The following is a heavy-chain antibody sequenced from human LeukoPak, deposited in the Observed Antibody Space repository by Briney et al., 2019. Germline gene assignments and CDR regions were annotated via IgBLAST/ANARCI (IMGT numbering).Heavy chain of an antibody. J-gene: IGHJ3*02. CDR3: AREYSSSWRGPDAFDI. Sequence: SQTLSLTCAISGDSVSSNSAAWNWIRQSPSRGLEWLGRTYYRSKWYNDYAVSVKSRITINPDTPKNQFSLRLNSVTPEDTAVYYCAREYSSSWRGPDAFDIWGQGTMVTVSS. CDR2: TYYRSKWYN. D-gene: IGHD6-13*01. V-gene: IGHV6-1*01. CDR1: GDSVSSNSAA.